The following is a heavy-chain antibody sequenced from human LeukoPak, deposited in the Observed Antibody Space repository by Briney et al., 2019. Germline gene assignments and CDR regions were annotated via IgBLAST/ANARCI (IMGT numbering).Heavy chain of an antibody. CDR1: GFTFDDYG. Sequence: PGGSLRLSCAASGFTFDDYGMNWVRQAPGKGLEWVSGIKWNGDNTGYADSVKGRFTTSRDNAKNSLYLQMNSLRAEDTALYYCARGRGGWPNYYFDFWGQGNLVTVSS. D-gene: IGHD1-26*01. V-gene: IGHV3-20*04. J-gene: IGHJ4*02. CDR2: IKWNGDNT. CDR3: ARGRGGWPNYYFDF.